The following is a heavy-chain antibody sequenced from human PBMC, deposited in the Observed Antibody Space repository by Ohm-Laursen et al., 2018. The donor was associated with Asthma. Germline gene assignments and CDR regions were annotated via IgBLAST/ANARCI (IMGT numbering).Heavy chain of an antibody. CDR3: ARDSSSTVIKGGGMDV. V-gene: IGHV3-21*01. J-gene: IGHJ6*02. CDR1: GYTFSRYS. Sequence: SLRLSCAATGYTFSRYSIHWIRQAPGKGLEWVASISTASTFIYYGDSVRGRFTTSRDNARNLVFLQMDSLRAEDTAVYYCARDSSSTVIKGGGMDVWGQGTTVTVSS. D-gene: IGHD4-23*01. CDR2: ISTASTFI.